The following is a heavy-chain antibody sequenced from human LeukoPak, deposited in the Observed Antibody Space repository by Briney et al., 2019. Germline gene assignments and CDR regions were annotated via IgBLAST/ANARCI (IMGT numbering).Heavy chain of an antibody. D-gene: IGHD5-18*01. CDR3: AKDLYTYGTTPLDY. Sequence: PGGSLRLSCAASGFTFSSYAMSWVRQTAEKGLEWVSSISSSGGSTYYADSVKGRFTISRDYSKNTLYLQMNSLRAEDTAVYYCAKDLYTYGTTPLDYWAREPLSPSPQ. J-gene: IGHJ4*02. CDR1: GFTFSSYA. CDR2: ISSSGGST. V-gene: IGHV3-23*01.